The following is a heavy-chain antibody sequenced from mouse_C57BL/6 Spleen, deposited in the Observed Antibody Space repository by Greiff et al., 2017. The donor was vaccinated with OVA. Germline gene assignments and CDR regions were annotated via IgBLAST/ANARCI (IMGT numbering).Heavy chain of an antibody. D-gene: IGHD1-1*01. CDR3: SGYYGNRGYFDY. CDR1: GFNIKDYY. V-gene: IGHV14-1*01. J-gene: IGHJ2*01. CDR2: IDPEDGDT. Sequence: VQLQQSGAELVRPGASVKLSCTASGFNIKDYYMHWVKQRPEQGLEWIGRIDPEDGDTEYAPKFQGKATMTADTSSNTAYLQLSSLTSEDTAVYYCSGYYGNRGYFDYWGQGTTLTVSS.